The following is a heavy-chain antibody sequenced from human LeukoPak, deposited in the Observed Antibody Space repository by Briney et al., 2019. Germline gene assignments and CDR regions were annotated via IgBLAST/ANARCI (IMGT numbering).Heavy chain of an antibody. J-gene: IGHJ4*02. Sequence: GGSLRLSCAASGFTFSSYSMNWVRQAPGKGLEWVSYISSSSSTIYYADSVKGRFTISRDNAKNSLYLQMNSLRAEDTAVYYCARDPDYYGSGSYPQWGQGTLVTVSS. D-gene: IGHD3-10*01. V-gene: IGHV3-48*04. CDR1: GFTFSSYS. CDR2: ISSSSSTI. CDR3: ARDPDYYGSGSYPQ.